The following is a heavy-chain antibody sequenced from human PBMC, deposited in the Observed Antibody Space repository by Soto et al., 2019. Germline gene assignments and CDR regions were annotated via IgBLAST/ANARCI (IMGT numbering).Heavy chain of an antibody. CDR1: GGSLGSGGYY. CDR3: ASGGDGTSNYYYYYGMDV. CDR2: IYYSGST. V-gene: IGHV4-31*03. J-gene: IGHJ6*02. D-gene: IGHD2-21*02. Sequence: SETLSLTCTVSGGSLGSGGYYWSWIRPHPGKGLEWIGYIYYSGSTYYNPSLKSRVTISVDTSKNQFSLKLSSVTAADTAVYYCASGGDGTSNYYYYYGMDVWGQGTTVTVSS.